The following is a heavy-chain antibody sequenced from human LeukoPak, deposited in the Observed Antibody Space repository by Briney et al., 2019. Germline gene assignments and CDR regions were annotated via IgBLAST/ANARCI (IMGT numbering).Heavy chain of an antibody. Sequence: SETLSLTCTVSGGSISSGSYYWSWIRQPAGKGLEWIGRIYTSGSTNYNPSLKSRVTMSVDTSKNQFSLKLSSVTAADTAVYYCARDPGENYYGSGSYFDYWGQGTLVTVSS. V-gene: IGHV4-61*02. CDR3: ARDPGENYYGSGSYFDY. J-gene: IGHJ4*02. D-gene: IGHD3-10*01. CDR1: GGSISSGSYY. CDR2: IYTSGST.